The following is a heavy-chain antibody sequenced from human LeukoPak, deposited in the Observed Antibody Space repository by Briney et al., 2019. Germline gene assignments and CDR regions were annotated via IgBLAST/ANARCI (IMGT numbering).Heavy chain of an antibody. CDR3: ARRAYSSGFYYFDY. Sequence: TSQTLSLTCTVSGASISSYYWSWVRQPPGTGLEWIGQIYYRGNTNYNPSLGSRLTISVDTSKNQFSLKLSSVTAADTAIYYCARRAYSSGFYYFDYWGQGTLVTVSS. CDR2: IYYRGNT. CDR1: GASISSYY. D-gene: IGHD6-19*01. V-gene: IGHV4-59*08. J-gene: IGHJ4*02.